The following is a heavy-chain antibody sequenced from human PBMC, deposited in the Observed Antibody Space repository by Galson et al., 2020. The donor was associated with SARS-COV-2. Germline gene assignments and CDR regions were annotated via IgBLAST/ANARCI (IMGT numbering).Heavy chain of an antibody. D-gene: IGHD3-9*01. CDR3: ARALTYFDILTGYSTHYGMDV. CDR2: IYYSGST. CDR1: GGSISSGDYY. J-gene: IGHJ6*02. V-gene: IGHV4-30-4*01. Sequence: ASETLSLTCTVSGGSISSGDYYWSWIRQPPGKGLEWIGYIYYSGSTYYNPSLKSRVTISVDTSKNQFSLKLSSVTAADTAVYYCARALTYFDILTGYSTHYGMDVWGQGTTVPVSS.